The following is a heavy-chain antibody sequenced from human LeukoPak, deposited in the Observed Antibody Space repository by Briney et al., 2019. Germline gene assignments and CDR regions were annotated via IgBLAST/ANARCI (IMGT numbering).Heavy chain of an antibody. Sequence: ASVKVSCKASGGTFSSYAISWVRQAPGQGLEWMGWINPNSGGTNYAQKFQGRVTMTRDTSISTAYMELSRLRSDDTAVYYCARVDVGANFDYWGQGTLVTVSS. CDR2: INPNSGGT. CDR3: ARVDVGANFDY. V-gene: IGHV1-2*02. D-gene: IGHD1-26*01. J-gene: IGHJ4*02. CDR1: GGTFSSYA.